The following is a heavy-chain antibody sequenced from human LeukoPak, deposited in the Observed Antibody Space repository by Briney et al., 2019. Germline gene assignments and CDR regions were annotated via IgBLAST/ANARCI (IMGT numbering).Heavy chain of an antibody. CDR3: AHLDYYDSSGYYSNLHNWFDP. V-gene: IGHV2-5*01. Sequence: SGPMLVNPTQTLTLTCTFSGFSLSTSGVGVGWIRQPPGKALEWLALIYWNDDKRYSPSLKSRLTITKDTSKNQVVLTMTNMDPVDTATYYCAHLDYYDSSGYYSNLHNWFDPWGQGTLVTVSS. CDR2: IYWNDDK. D-gene: IGHD3-22*01. J-gene: IGHJ5*02. CDR1: GFSLSTSGVG.